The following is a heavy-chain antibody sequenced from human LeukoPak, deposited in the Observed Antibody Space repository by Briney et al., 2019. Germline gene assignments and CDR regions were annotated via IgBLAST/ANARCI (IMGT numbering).Heavy chain of an antibody. Sequence: GASVKVSCKASGYTFTSYGISWVRQAPGQGLEWMGWISAYNGNTNYAQKLQGRVTMTTDTSTSTAYMELRSLRSDDTAVYYCARVGPPTTTVTTFDYWGQGTLVTVSS. D-gene: IGHD4-17*01. CDR3: ARVGPPTTTVTTFDY. CDR1: GYTFTSYG. J-gene: IGHJ4*02. CDR2: ISAYNGNT. V-gene: IGHV1-18*01.